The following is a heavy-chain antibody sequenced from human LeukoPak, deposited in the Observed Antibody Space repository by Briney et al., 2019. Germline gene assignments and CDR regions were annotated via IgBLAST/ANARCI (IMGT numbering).Heavy chain of an antibody. CDR1: GFTFSSYS. CDR3: ARGGAAADY. V-gene: IGHV3-7*01. J-gene: IGHJ4*02. D-gene: IGHD6-13*01. CDR2: INQEGYEK. Sequence: PGGSLRLSCAASGFTFSSYSMNWVRQAPGKGLEWVANINQEGYEKHYVDSVKGRFTISRDNAKNSLYLQMNSLRAEDTAVYYCARGGAAADYWGQGTLVTVSS.